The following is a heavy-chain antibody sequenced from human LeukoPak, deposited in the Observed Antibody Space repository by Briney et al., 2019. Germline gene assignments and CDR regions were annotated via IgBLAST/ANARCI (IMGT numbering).Heavy chain of an antibody. V-gene: IGHV3-30*18. Sequence: GGSLRLSCAASGFTFSSYAMSWARQAPGEGLEWVAVISTDGSDKYYADSLKGRFTISRDNSKNTLYLQMDSLRIEDTAVYYCAKGKCTTSCYGDYWGQGTLVTVSS. CDR3: AKGKCTTSCYGDY. D-gene: IGHD2-2*01. CDR2: ISTDGSDK. J-gene: IGHJ4*02. CDR1: GFTFSSYA.